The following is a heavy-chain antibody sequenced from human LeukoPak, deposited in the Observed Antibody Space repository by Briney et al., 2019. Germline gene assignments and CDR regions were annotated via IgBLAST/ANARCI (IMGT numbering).Heavy chain of an antibody. D-gene: IGHD3-3*01. CDR1: GFTFDDYA. CDR3: AKDRVFTIFGVVNYYYYGVDV. V-gene: IGHV3-9*01. J-gene: IGHJ6*02. CDR2: ICWNSGSI. Sequence: PGRSLRLSCAASGFTFDDYAMHWVRQAPGKGLEWVSGICWNSGSIGYADSVKGRFTISRDNAKNSLYLQMNSLRAEDTALYYCAKDRVFTIFGVVNYYYYGVDVWGQGTTVTVSS.